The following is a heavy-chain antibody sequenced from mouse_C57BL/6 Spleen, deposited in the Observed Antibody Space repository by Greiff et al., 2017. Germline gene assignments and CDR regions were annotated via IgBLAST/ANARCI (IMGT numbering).Heavy chain of an antibody. CDR3: AKRGDYYGSSYGYFDV. Sequence: VQVVESGPGLVAPSQSLSITCTVSGFSLPSYGVSWVRQPPGKGLEWLGVIWGDGSTHYHSALISRLSISKDNSQSQVFLKLNSLQTDDTATYYWAKRGDYYGSSYGYFDVWGTGTTVTVSS. J-gene: IGHJ1*03. CDR2: IWGDGST. D-gene: IGHD1-1*01. V-gene: IGHV2-3*01. CDR1: GFSLPSYG.